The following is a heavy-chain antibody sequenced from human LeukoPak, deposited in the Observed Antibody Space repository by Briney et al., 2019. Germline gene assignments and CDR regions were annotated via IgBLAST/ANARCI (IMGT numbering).Heavy chain of an antibody. D-gene: IGHD3-10*01. CDR3: ARRNSDYGSGSYYNNWFDP. J-gene: IGHJ5*02. Sequence: PGGSLRLSCAASGFTFSSYWMHWVRQAPGKGLVWVSRINSDGSSTSYADSVKGRFTISRDNAKNTLYLQMNSLRAEDTAVYYCARRNSDYGSGSYYNNWFDPWGQGTLVTVSS. CDR2: INSDGSST. CDR1: GFTFSSYW. V-gene: IGHV3-74*01.